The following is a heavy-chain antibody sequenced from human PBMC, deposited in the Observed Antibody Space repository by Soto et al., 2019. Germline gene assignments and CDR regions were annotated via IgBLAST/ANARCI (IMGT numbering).Heavy chain of an antibody. D-gene: IGHD6-13*01. V-gene: IGHV4-39*01. J-gene: IGHJ6*02. CDR2: IYYSGST. CDR1: GGSISSSSYY. CDR3: ARHRPAAGTFSYHYYGMDV. Sequence: SETLSLTCTVSGGSISSSSYYWGWIRQPPGKGLEWIGSIYYSGSTYYNPSLKSRVTISVDTSKNQFSLKLSSVTAADTAVYYCARHRPAAGTFSYHYYGMDVWGQGTTVT.